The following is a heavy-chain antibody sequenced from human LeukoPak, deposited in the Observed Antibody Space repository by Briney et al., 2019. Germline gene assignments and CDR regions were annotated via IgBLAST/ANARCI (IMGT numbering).Heavy chain of an antibody. V-gene: IGHV3-23*01. CDR2: ISGSGCST. CDR1: GFTFSSYA. Sequence: PGWSLRLSCAASGFTFSSYAMSGVRQAPGKGLEWVSAISGSGCSTYYADSGKGRFTISRDNSKDTLYLQMNSLRAEDTAVYYCANEIAVAGTFDYWGQGTLVTVSS. J-gene: IGHJ4*02. CDR3: ANEIAVAGTFDY. D-gene: IGHD6-19*01.